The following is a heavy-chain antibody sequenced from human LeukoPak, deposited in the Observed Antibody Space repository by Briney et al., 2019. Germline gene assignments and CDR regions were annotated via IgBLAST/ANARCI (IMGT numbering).Heavy chain of an antibody. CDR3: ARDRRYYDFWSGPPGWFDP. D-gene: IGHD3-3*01. CDR1: GGSFSGYY. Sequence: SETLSLTCAVYGGSFSGYYWSWIRQLPGKGLEWIGEINHSGSTNYNPSLKSRVTISVDTSKNQFSLKLSSVTAADTAVYYCARDRRYYDFWSGPPGWFDPWGQGTLVTVSS. V-gene: IGHV4-34*01. CDR2: INHSGST. J-gene: IGHJ5*02.